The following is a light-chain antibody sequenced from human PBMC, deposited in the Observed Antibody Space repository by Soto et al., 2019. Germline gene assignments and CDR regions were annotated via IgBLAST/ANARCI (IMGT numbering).Light chain of an antibody. V-gene: IGLV1-40*01. CDR3: QSFDSSLSVNYV. Sequence: QPVLTQPPSVSGAPGQRVTISCTGSSSNIGAGFDVHWYQQLPGTAPKLLIYGNSNRPSGVPDRFSGSKSGTSASLAITGLQAGDEADYYCQSFDSSLSVNYVFGTGTKLTVL. J-gene: IGLJ1*01. CDR1: SSNIGAGFD. CDR2: GNS.